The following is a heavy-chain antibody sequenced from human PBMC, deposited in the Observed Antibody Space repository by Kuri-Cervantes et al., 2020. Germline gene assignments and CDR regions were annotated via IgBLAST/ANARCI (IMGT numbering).Heavy chain of an antibody. V-gene: IGHV4-61*02. CDR2: IYTSGST. Sequence: LRLSCTVSGGSISSGSYYWSWIRQPAGKGLEWIGRIYTSGSTNYNPSLKSRVTISVDTSKNQFSLKLSSVTAAVTAVYYCARDLSQLWPSKVYYYGMDVWGQGTTVTVSS. J-gene: IGHJ6*02. CDR1: GGSISSGSYY. D-gene: IGHD5-18*01. CDR3: ARDLSQLWPSKVYYYGMDV.